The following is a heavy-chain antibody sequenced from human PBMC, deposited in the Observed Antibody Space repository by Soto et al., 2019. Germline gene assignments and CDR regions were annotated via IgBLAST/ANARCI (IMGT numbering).Heavy chain of an antibody. D-gene: IGHD2-2*01. V-gene: IGHV3-23*01. J-gene: IGHJ6*04. CDR1: GFTFSSYA. CDR2: ISGSGGST. CDR3: AKELQDIVVVPAAVDYYYYYGMDV. Sequence: GGSLRLSCLASGFTFSSYAMSWVRQAPGKGLEWVSAISGSGGSTYYADSVKGRFTISRDNSKNTLYLQMNSLRAEDTAVYYCAKELQDIVVVPAAVDYYYYYGMDVWGKGITVTVSS.